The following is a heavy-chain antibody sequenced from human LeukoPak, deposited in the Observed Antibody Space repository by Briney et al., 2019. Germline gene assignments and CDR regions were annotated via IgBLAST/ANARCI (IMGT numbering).Heavy chain of an antibody. CDR2: IDSGGNT. D-gene: IGHD4-17*01. V-gene: IGHV3-53*01. Sequence: GGSLRLSCAASGFTVTNNYMSWVRQAPGMGLECVSVIDSGGNTYYSDSVRGRFTISKDNSKNTLYLQMNSLRAEDTAVYYCARVEDGDYFDYWGQGTLVTVSS. J-gene: IGHJ4*02. CDR1: GFTVTNNY. CDR3: ARVEDGDYFDY.